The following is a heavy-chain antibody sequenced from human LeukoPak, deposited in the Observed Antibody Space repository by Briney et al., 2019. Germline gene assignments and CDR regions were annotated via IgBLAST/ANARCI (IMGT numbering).Heavy chain of an antibody. CDR3: ARVVYSYGYSAFDI. CDR1: GYTFTSYD. D-gene: IGHD5-18*01. J-gene: IGHJ3*02. CDR2: MNPNSGNT. V-gene: IGHV1-8*03. Sequence: ASVKVSCKASGYTFTSYDINWVRQATGQGLEWMGWMNPNSGNTGYAQKFQGRVTITRNTSISTAYMELSSLRSEDTAVYYCARVVYSYGYSAFDIWGQGTMVTVSS.